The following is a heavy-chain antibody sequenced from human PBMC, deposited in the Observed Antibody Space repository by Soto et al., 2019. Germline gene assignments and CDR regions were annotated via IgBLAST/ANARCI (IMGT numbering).Heavy chain of an antibody. CDR3: ARGYSSGCVYY. CDR2: IYHSGST. J-gene: IGHJ4*02. CDR1: GGSISSGGYS. D-gene: IGHD6-19*01. V-gene: IGHV4-30-2*01. Sequence: SETLSLTCAVSGGSISSGGYSWSWIRQPPGKGLEWIGYIYHSGSTYYNPSLKSRVTISVDRSKNQFSLKLSSVTAADTAVYYCARGYSSGCVYYWGQGTLVTVSS.